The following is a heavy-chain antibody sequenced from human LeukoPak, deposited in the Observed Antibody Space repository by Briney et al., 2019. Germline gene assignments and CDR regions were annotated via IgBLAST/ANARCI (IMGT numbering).Heavy chain of an antibody. CDR2: LSYDGSNK. CDR3: ARDASRLPSSTSCYSDY. D-gene: IGHD2-2*02. Sequence: GGSLRLSCAASGFTFGRYAMHRVRQAPGKGLEWVAVLSYDGSNKYYADSVKGRFTVSRDNSKNTLYLLMNSLRAEDTAVYYCARDASRLPSSTSCYSDYWGQGTLVTVSS. V-gene: IGHV3-30-3*01. CDR1: GFTFGRYA. J-gene: IGHJ4*02.